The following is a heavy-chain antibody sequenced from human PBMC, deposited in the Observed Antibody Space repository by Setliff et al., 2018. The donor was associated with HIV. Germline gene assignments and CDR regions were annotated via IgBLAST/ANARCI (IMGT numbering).Heavy chain of an antibody. CDR2: IYHSGST. D-gene: IGHD6-19*01. CDR1: GGSISSRNW. CDR3: ARATWLVHPFPLYYFDY. J-gene: IGHJ4*03. V-gene: IGHV4-4*02. Sequence: SETLSLTCAVSGGSISSRNWWSWVRQPPGKGLEWIGEIYHSGSTNYNPSLKSRVTISVDKSKSQFSLKLISVTAADTAVYYCARATWLVHPFPLYYFDYWVPETLLVTVSS.